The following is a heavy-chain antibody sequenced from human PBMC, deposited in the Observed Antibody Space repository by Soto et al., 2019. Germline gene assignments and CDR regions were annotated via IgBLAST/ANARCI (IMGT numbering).Heavy chain of an antibody. V-gene: IGHV4-39*01. D-gene: IGHD2-2*01. CDR1: GGSISSSSYY. Sequence: SETLSLTCTVSGGSISSSSYYWGWIRQPPGKGLEWIGSIYYSGSTYYNPSLKSRVTISVDTSKNQFSLKLSSVTAADTAVYYCARGLGYCSSTSCRNWFDPWGQGTLVT. J-gene: IGHJ5*02. CDR3: ARGLGYCSSTSCRNWFDP. CDR2: IYYSGST.